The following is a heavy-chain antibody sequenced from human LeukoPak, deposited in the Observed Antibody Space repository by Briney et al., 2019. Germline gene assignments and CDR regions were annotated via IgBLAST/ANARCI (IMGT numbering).Heavy chain of an antibody. CDR1: GFTFTSYD. Sequence: ASVKVSCKASGFTFTSYDINWVRQATGQGLEWMGWMNPNSGNTGYAQKFQGRVTMTRDTSTSTAYMELSSLRSEDTAVYYCARVTYYETLTGYYKGGDFDYWGQGTLVTVSS. D-gene: IGHD3-9*01. CDR3: ARVTYYETLTGYYKGGDFDY. J-gene: IGHJ4*02. CDR2: MNPNSGNT. V-gene: IGHV1-8*01.